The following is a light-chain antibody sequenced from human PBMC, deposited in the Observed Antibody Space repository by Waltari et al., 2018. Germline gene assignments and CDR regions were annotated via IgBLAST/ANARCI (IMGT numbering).Light chain of an antibody. CDR3: AVWDDSLDGRAV. CDR1: RSDTESNP. V-gene: IGLV1-44*01. CDR2: RND. Sequence: QSVLTQPPSASGTPGQRVPISCSGSRSDTESNPVNWYQQLPGTAPQLLIYRNDQRPSGVPDRFSASKSGTSASLAISGLQSEDEADYYCAVWDDSLDGRAVFGGGTRLTVL. J-gene: IGLJ3*02.